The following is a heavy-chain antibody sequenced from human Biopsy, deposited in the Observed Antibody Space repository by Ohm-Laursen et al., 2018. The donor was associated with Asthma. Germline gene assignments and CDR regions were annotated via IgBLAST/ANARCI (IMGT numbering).Heavy chain of an antibody. CDR2: IKHDGTEK. CDR3: ARTFHFWSPYHAEHYQL. Sequence: SLRLSCSASGFTFGDYWMSWVRQGPGKGLEWVANIKHDGTEKNHVDSLKGRFTISRDNAKNSLYLQMNSLRAEDTAVYYCARTFHFWSPYHAEHYQLWGQGTLVTVPS. J-gene: IGHJ1*01. V-gene: IGHV3-7*01. CDR1: GFTFGDYW. D-gene: IGHD3-3*02.